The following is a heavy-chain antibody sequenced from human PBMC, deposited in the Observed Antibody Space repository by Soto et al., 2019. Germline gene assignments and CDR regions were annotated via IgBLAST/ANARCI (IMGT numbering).Heavy chain of an antibody. CDR3: AADSGDDSTGYGADY. CDR1: GGTFSSYT. Sequence: SVKVSCKASGGTFSSYTISWVRQAPGQGLEWMGWVVVGSGNTNYAPQFQERVTITRDTATRTSYMELSSLRSEDTALYYCAADSGDDSTGYGADYWGQGTLVTVSS. CDR2: VVVGSGNT. V-gene: IGHV1-58*02. J-gene: IGHJ4*02. D-gene: IGHD3-22*01.